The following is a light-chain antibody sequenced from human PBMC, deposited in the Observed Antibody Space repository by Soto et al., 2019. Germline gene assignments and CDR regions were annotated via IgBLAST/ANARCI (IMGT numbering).Light chain of an antibody. V-gene: IGKV3-20*01. CDR1: QSVSAGY. J-gene: IGKJ1*01. Sequence: EIVLTQSPGTLSWSPGERATLSCRASQSVSAGYFAWYQQKPGQAPRLLIYGASSRVSGIPDRFSGSGSGTDFTLTISRLEPEDFAVYYCQQYGSSPTFGQGTKVEIK. CDR3: QQYGSSPT. CDR2: GAS.